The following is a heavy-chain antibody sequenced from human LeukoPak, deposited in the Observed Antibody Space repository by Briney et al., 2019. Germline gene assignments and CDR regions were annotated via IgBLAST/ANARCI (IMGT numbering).Heavy chain of an antibody. J-gene: IGHJ4*02. D-gene: IGHD5-12*01. Sequence: GGSLRLSCAASGFTFSSYEMNWVRQAPGKGLEWVSYISSSGSTIYYADSVKGRFTISRDNAKNSLYLQMNSLRAEDTAIYYCARIMVATTREAFDYWGQGTRVTVSS. CDR1: GFTFSSYE. V-gene: IGHV3-48*03. CDR3: ARIMVATTREAFDY. CDR2: ISSSGSTI.